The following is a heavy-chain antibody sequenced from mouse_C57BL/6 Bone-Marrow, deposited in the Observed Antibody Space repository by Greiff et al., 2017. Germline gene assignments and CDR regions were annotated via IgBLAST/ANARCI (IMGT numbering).Heavy chain of an antibody. CDR2: ISYDGSN. CDR1: GYSITSGYY. V-gene: IGHV3-6*01. D-gene: IGHD2-5*01. CDR3: AREDYYSNFPWFAY. J-gene: IGHJ3*01. Sequence: ESGPGLVKPSQSLSLTCSVTGYSITSGYYWNWIRQFPGNKLEWMGYISYDGSNNYNPSLKNRISITRDTSKNQFFLKLNSVTTEDTATYYCAREDYYSNFPWFAYWGQGTLVTVSA.